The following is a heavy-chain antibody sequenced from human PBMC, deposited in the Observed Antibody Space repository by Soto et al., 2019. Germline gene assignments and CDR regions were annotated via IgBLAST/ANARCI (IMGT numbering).Heavy chain of an antibody. CDR1: GFTFSSYG. D-gene: IGHD3-3*01. CDR2: IWYDGSNK. Sequence: PGGSLRLSCAASGFTFSSYGMHWVRQAPGKGLEWVAVIWYDGSNKYYADSVKGRFTISRDNSKNTLYLQMNSLRAEGTAVYYCVKDGDDFWSGYSAYYGMDVWGQGTTVTVSS. CDR3: VKDGDDFWSGYSAYYGMDV. V-gene: IGHV3-33*06. J-gene: IGHJ6*02.